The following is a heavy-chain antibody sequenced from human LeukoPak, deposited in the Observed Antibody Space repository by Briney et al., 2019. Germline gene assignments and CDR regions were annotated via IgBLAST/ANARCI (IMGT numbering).Heavy chain of an antibody. CDR3: ATRGPCGGDCFGGAFDI. V-gene: IGHV4-30-4*01. J-gene: IGHJ3*02. D-gene: IGHD2-21*02. Sequence: PSETLSLTCTVSGGSISSGDYYWSWIRQPPGKGLEWIGYIYYSGSTYYNPSLKSRVTISVDTSKNQFSLKLSSVTAADTAVYYCATRGPCGGDCFGGAFDIWGQGTMVTVS. CDR2: IYYSGST. CDR1: GGSISSGDYY.